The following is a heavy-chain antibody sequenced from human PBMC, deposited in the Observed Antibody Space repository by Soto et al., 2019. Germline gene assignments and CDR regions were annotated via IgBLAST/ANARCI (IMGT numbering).Heavy chain of an antibody. J-gene: IGHJ4*02. CDR3: ASNYDFEPLVPDDY. CDR2: IIPIFGTA. V-gene: IGHV1-69*13. D-gene: IGHD3-3*01. CDR1: GGTFSSYA. Sequence: GASVKVSCKASGGTFSSYAISWVRQAPGQGLEWMGGIIPIFGTANYAQKFQGRVTITADESTSTAYMELSSLRSEDTAVYYCASNYDFEPLVPDDYWGQGTLVTVSS.